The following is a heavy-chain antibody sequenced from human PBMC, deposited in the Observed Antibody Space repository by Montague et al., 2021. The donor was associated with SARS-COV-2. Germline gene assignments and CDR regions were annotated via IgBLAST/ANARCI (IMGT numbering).Heavy chain of an antibody. V-gene: IGHV3-48*03. CDR1: GFSFSSYE. J-gene: IGHJ6*02. CDR3: ARDVDPNSWDGMDV. D-gene: IGHD2-15*01. Sequence: SLRLSCAASGFSFSSYEMNWARQAPGKGLEWISYISRGSGSSIHYADSVRGRFTISRANAKNSLYLQMNGLRAEDTAIYYCARDVDPNSWDGMDVWGQGTTVTVSS. CDR2: ISRGSGSSI.